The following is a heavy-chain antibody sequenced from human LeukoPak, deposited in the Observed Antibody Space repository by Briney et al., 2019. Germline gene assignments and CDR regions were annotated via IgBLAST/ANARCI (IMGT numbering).Heavy chain of an antibody. CDR2: INPNSGGT. Sequence: ASVKVSCKASGYTFAGYYMHWVRQAPGQGLEWMGWINPNSGGTNYAQKFQGRVTMTRDTSISTAYMELSRLRSDDTAVYYCASIQQLWFGELLDYWGQGTLVTVSS. CDR3: ASIQQLWFGELLDY. D-gene: IGHD3-10*01. CDR1: GYTFAGYY. J-gene: IGHJ4*02. V-gene: IGHV1-2*02.